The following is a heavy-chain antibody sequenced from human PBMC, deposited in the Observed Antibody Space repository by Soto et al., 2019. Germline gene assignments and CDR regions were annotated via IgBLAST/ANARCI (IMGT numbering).Heavy chain of an antibody. J-gene: IGHJ4*02. CDR2: ISSDGVNT. V-gene: IGHV3-64D*06. D-gene: IGHD6-13*01. CDR1: GFTFSSYA. CDR3: VKRIELQLGYFDY. Sequence: PGGSLRLSCSASGFTFSSYAMHWVRQAPGKGLEYVSSISSDGVNTYYADSVKGRFTISRDNSKNTLYLQMSSLRAEDTAVYYCVKRIELQLGYFDYWGQGTLVTVSS.